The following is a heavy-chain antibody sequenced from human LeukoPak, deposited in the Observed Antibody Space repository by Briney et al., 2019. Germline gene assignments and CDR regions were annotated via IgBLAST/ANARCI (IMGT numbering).Heavy chain of an antibody. CDR3: ARDRGDSNWRMGLNYYYMDV. D-gene: IGHD4-11*01. Sequence: GGSLRLSCAASGFTFSSYSMNWVRQAPGKGLEWVSSISSSSSYIYYADSVKGRFTISRDNAKNSPYLQMNSLRAEDTAVYYCARDRGDSNWRMGLNYYYMDVWGKGTTVTVSS. J-gene: IGHJ6*03. V-gene: IGHV3-21*01. CDR2: ISSSSSYI. CDR1: GFTFSSYS.